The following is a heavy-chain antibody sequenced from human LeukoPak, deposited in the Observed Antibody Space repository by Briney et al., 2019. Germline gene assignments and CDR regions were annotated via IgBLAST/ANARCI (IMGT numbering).Heavy chain of an antibody. D-gene: IGHD3-22*01. CDR1: GGSISSYY. J-gene: IGHJ3*02. CDR2: IYYSGST. CDR3: ASGYYNSSGYYAFDI. Sequence: PSETLSLTCTVSGGSISSYYWSWIRQPPGKGLEWIGYIYYSGSTNYNPSLKSRVTISVDTSKNQFSLKLSSVTAADTAVYYCASGYYNSSGYYAFDIWGQGTMVTVSS. V-gene: IGHV4-59*01.